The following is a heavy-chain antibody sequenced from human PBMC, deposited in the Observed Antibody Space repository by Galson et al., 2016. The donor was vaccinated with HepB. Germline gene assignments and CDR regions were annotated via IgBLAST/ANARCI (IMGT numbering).Heavy chain of an antibody. Sequence: SLRLSCAASGFTFSSYAMSWVRQAPGKGLEWVSAISGSGGNSYYADSVKGRFTISRDNYKNTLYVQMHSLRAEDTAVYYCAKDCYDSSGYRSYWYFDLWGRGTLVTVSS. J-gene: IGHJ2*01. CDR1: GFTFSSYA. CDR2: ISGSGGNS. D-gene: IGHD3-22*01. V-gene: IGHV3-23*01. CDR3: AKDCYDSSGYRSYWYFDL.